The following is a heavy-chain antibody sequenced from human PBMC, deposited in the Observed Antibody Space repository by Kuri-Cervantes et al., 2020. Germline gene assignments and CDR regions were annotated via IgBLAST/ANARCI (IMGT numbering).Heavy chain of an antibody. CDR2: IYYSGST. D-gene: IGHD3-3*01. CDR1: GGSISSSSYY. CDR3: ARYLIGYDFWSGYYTAGYWFDP. Sequence: SETLSLTCTVSGGSISSSSYYWGWIRQPPGKGLEWIGSIYYSGSTYYNPSLKSRVTISVDMSKNQFSLKLSSVTAADTAVYYCARYLIGYDFWSGYYTAGYWFDPWGQGTLVTVAS. V-gene: IGHV4-39*07. J-gene: IGHJ5*02.